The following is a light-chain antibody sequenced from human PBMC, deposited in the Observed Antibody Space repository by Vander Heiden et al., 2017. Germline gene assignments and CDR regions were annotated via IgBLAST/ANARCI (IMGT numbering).Light chain of an antibody. CDR3: QQANGFPQT. Sequence: DIQMTQSPSSVSASVGDRVTITCRASLDISTYLAWYQQKPGKAPKLLIYGTSTLMSDVPSRFRGSGNGTDFTLTISSLQPEDSATYYCQQANGFPQTFGQWTRLEI. V-gene: IGKV1-12*01. CDR2: GTS. CDR1: LDISTY. J-gene: IGKJ5*01.